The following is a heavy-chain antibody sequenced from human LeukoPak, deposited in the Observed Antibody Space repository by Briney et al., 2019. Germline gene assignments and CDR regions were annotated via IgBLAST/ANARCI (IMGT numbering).Heavy chain of an antibody. CDR1: GFTFSSYG. V-gene: IGHV3-33*01. D-gene: IGHD6-6*01. CDR2: IWYDGSKK. CDR3: ARDLAARHFDY. Sequence: TGGSLRLSCEASGFTFSSYGMHWVRQAPGKGLEWVAVIWYDGSKKYYGDSVKGRFTISRDNSKNTLYLQINSLRGEDTAIYYCARDLAARHFDYWGQGTLVTVSS. J-gene: IGHJ4*02.